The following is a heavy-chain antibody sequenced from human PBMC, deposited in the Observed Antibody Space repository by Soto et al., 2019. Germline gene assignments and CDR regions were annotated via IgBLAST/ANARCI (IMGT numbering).Heavy chain of an antibody. CDR2: ISGSGGST. CDR1: GFTFSSYA. J-gene: IGHJ4*02. V-gene: IGHV3-23*01. CDR3: AKKKAEYCSGGSCHRTDYFDY. D-gene: IGHD2-15*01. Sequence: EVQLLESGGGLVQPGGSLRLSCAASGFTFSSYAMSWVRQAPGKGLEWVSAISGSGGSTYYADSVKGRFTISRDNSKNTLYLQMNSLRAEHTAVYYCAKKKAEYCSGGSCHRTDYFDYWGQGTLVTVSS.